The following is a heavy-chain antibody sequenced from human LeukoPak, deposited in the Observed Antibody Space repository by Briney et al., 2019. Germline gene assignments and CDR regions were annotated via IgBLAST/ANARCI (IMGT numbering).Heavy chain of an antibody. V-gene: IGHV3-9*01. J-gene: IGHJ3*02. CDR2: VSWNSGSI. CDR3: ARAVFWDAFDI. Sequence: PGRSLRLSCAASGFTFDDYSMHWARQAPGKGLEWVSGVSWNSGSIGYADSVKGRFTISRDNAKNSLYLQMNSLRAEDTALYYCARAVFWDAFDICSQGTIVTVSS. D-gene: IGHD2-21*01. CDR1: GFTFDDYS.